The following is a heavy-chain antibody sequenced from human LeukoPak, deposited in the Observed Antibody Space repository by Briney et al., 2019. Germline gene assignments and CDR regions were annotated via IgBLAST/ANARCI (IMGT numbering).Heavy chain of an antibody. CDR3: ASSPSMNPPDYGDYTLDY. CDR1: GGSISSYY. J-gene: IGHJ4*02. D-gene: IGHD4-17*01. Sequence: KPSETLSLTCTVSGGSISSYYWSWIRRPPGKGLEWIGYIYYSGSTNYNPSLKSRVTISVDTSKNQFSLKLSSVTAADTAVYYCASSPSMNPPDYGDYTLDYWGQGTLVTVSS. V-gene: IGHV4-59*01. CDR2: IYYSGST.